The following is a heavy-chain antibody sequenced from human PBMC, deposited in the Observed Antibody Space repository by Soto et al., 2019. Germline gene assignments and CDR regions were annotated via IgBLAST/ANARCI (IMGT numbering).Heavy chain of an antibody. CDR1: GGTFSSYA. Sequence: SVKVSCKASGGTFSSYAISWVRQAPGQGLEWMGGIIPIFGTANYAQKFQGRVTITADESTSTAYMELSSLRSEDTAVYYCARDRGGARTDYYYYGMDVWGQGTTVTVSS. D-gene: IGHD1-26*01. V-gene: IGHV1-69*13. CDR2: IIPIFGTA. J-gene: IGHJ6*02. CDR3: ARDRGGARTDYYYYGMDV.